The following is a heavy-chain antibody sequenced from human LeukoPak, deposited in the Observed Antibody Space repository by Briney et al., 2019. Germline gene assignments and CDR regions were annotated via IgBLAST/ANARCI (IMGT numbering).Heavy chain of an antibody. V-gene: IGHV3-23*01. D-gene: IGHD6-6*01. CDR1: GFTFSSYA. CDR2: ISGSGGST. Sequence: GGSLRLSCAASGFTFSSYAMSWVRQAPGKGLEWVSAISGSGGSTYHADSVKGRFTISRDNSKNTLYLQMNSLKTEDTAVYYCSTITAARPGYYYYYYMDVWGRGTTVTVSS. CDR3: STITAARPGYYYYYYMDV. J-gene: IGHJ6*03.